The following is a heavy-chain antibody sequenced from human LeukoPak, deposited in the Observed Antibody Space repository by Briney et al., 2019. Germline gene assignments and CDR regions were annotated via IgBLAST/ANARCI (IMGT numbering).Heavy chain of an antibody. J-gene: IGHJ4*02. D-gene: IGHD1-7*01. CDR2: TNRRGDIT. CDR1: GYTFGDYG. V-gene: IGHV3-20*01. Sequence: PGGSLRLSCAASGYTFGDYGMSGVRQVPGKGLEWVSGTNRRGDITGYADFVKGRFTISRDNAKNSLYLQMNSLRVEDTALYHGARKGLGGELGGFDSWGQGTLVTVSS. CDR3: ARKGLGGELGGFDS.